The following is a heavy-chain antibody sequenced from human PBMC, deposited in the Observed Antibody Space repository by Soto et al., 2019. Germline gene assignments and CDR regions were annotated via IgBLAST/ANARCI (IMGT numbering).Heavy chain of an antibody. CDR2: IGASGGTT. CDR1: GFSFSSYA. D-gene: IGHD6-13*01. V-gene: IGHV3-23*01. J-gene: IGHJ4*02. Sequence: GGSLRLSCAASGFSFSSYAMSWVRQAPGKGLEWVSAIGASGGTTFYADSVKGRFTISRDNSKNTQYLEMNSLRAEDTAVYYCAMVGSWTKFDYWGQGTLVTVSS. CDR3: AMVGSWTKFDY.